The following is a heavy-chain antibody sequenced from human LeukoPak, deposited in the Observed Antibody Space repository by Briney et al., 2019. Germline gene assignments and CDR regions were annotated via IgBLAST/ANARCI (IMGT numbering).Heavy chain of an antibody. Sequence: GGSLRLSCAASGFTFSSYGMHWVRQAPGKGLEWVAFIRYDGSNKYYADSVKGRFTISRDNSKNTLYLQMNSLRAEDTAVYYCAKDRGDIVVVPAATLLDAFDIWGQGTMVTVSS. CDR3: AKDRGDIVVVPAATLLDAFDI. V-gene: IGHV3-30*02. CDR1: GFTFSSYG. J-gene: IGHJ3*02. CDR2: IRYDGSNK. D-gene: IGHD2-2*01.